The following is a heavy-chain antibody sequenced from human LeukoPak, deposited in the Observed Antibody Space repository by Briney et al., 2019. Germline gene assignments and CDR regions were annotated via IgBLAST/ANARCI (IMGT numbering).Heavy chain of an antibody. V-gene: IGHV1-24*01. CDR2: FDPEDGET. CDR1: GYTLTELS. Sequence: ASVKVYCKVSGYTLTELSMHWVRQAPGKGLEWMGGFDPEDGETIYAQKFQGRVTMTEDTSTDTAYMELSSLRSEDTAVYYCATAPDYNWNSSFDYWGQGTLVTVSS. J-gene: IGHJ4*02. CDR3: ATAPDYNWNSSFDY. D-gene: IGHD1-7*01.